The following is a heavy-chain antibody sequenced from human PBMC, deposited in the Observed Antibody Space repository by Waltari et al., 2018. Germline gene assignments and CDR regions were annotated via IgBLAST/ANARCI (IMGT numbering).Heavy chain of an antibody. Sequence: EVQLVESGGGLVQPGESLTLSCTASGFTFSDAWMSWVRQAPGKGLEWVANIKGDGRVKNYVGSVKGRFTIFRDNAKNSLYLQMNSLRAEDTGVYYCARDFSYGRTDYWGQGALVTVSS. CDR2: IKGDGRVK. V-gene: IGHV3-7*01. CDR3: ARDFSYGRTDY. CDR1: GFTFSDAW. D-gene: IGHD1-1*01. J-gene: IGHJ4*02.